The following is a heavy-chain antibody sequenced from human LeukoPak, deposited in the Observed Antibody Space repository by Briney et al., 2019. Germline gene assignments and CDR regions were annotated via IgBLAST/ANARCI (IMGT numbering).Heavy chain of an antibody. Sequence: PGGSLRLSCAASGFTFSSYGMHWVRQAPGKGLEWVAVIWYDGSNKYYADSVKGRFTISRDNSKNTLYLQMNSLRAEDTAVYYCARAGSSDTNDYWGQGTLVTVSS. CDR3: ARAGSSDTNDY. CDR1: GFTFSSYG. D-gene: IGHD6-13*01. J-gene: IGHJ4*02. V-gene: IGHV3-33*01. CDR2: IWYDGSNK.